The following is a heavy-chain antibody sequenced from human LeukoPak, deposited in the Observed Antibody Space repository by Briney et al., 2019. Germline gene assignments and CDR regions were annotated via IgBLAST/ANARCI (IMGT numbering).Heavy chain of an antibody. CDR2: IKQDGSEK. V-gene: IGHV3-7*01. J-gene: IGHJ4*02. Sequence: GGSLRLSCAASGITFSSYWMSWVRQAPGKGLEWVANIKQDGSEKYYVDSVKGRFTISRDNAKNSLYLQMNSLRAEDTAVYYCARGLKGYDSSGTFFDYWGQGTLVTVSS. CDR3: ARGLKGYDSSGTFFDY. D-gene: IGHD3-22*01. CDR1: GITFSSYW.